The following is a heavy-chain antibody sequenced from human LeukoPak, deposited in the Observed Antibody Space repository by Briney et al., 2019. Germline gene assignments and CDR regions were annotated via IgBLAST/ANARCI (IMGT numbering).Heavy chain of an antibody. CDR2: VIPIFCTA. D-gene: IGHD3-10*01. V-gene: IGHV1-69*05. J-gene: IGHJ6*03. Sequence: SVKVSCKASGGSFSSYAISWVRQAPGQGLEWMGGVIPIFCTANYAQKFQGSVKITTDDSTSTAYMELSSLRSDDTAVYFCAIPQEAGFEYYYYYMDVWGKGTTVTVSS. CDR1: GGSFSSYA. CDR3: AIPQEAGFEYYYYYMDV.